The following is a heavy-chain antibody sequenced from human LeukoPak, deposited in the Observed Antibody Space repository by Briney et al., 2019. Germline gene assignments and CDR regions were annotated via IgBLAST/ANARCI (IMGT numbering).Heavy chain of an antibody. CDR2: ISGSGGST. D-gene: IGHD6-19*01. V-gene: IGHV3-23*01. Sequence: GGSLRLSCAASGFTFSSYAMGWVRQAPGKGLEWVSAISGSGGSTYYADSVKGRFTISRGNSKNTLYLQMNSLRAEDTAVYYCASLPSDIAVAGTNDYWGQGTLVTVSS. CDR1: GFTFSSYA. CDR3: ASLPSDIAVAGTNDY. J-gene: IGHJ4*02.